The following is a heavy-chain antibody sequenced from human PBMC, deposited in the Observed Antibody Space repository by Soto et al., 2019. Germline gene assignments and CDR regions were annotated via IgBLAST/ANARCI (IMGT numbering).Heavy chain of an antibody. CDR3: GRGRSGQIVVFY. V-gene: IGHV1-2*02. Sequence: VASVKVSCKASGYTFTGHYIHWVRQAPEQGPEWMGEIGPEGGATRYAQRFQGRVTMTRDMSITTVYMELNNLSPDDTAVYYCGRGRSGQIVVFYWGQGTPVTVSS. D-gene: IGHD1-26*01. CDR2: IGPEGGAT. CDR1: GYTFTGHY. J-gene: IGHJ4*02.